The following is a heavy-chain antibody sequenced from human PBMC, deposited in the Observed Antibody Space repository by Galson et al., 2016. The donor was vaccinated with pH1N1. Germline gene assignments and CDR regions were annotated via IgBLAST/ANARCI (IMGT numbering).Heavy chain of an antibody. D-gene: IGHD4-17*01. CDR2: VNPGGSTI. CDR1: GYSFTRYW. CDR3: ARQYDFGDYRGNAFDI. J-gene: IGHJ3*02. V-gene: IGHV5-51*03. Sequence: QSGAEVKKPGESLKISRKASGYSFTRYWIAWVRQVPGKGLEWVGVVNPGGSTIRYSPPFQGQVTISSDKSINTAYLQWISLKASDTATYYCARQYDFGDYRGNAFDIWGQGTVVLVSS.